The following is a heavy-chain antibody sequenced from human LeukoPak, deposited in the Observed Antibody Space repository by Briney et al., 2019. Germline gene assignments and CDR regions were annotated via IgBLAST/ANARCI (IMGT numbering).Heavy chain of an antibody. J-gene: IGHJ4*01. CDR2: IKSKTDGGTR. CDR3: STGNVVLNDY. V-gene: IGHV3-15*01. CDR1: RFTFNNYA. D-gene: IGHD2-15*01. Sequence: GGSLRLSCAVSRFTFNNYAMSWVRQAPGKGLEWVGRIKSKTDGGTREYAAPVKGRFTISRDDSKRTLYLQMNSLKTEDTALYYCSTGNVVLNDYWGQGTRVTVSS.